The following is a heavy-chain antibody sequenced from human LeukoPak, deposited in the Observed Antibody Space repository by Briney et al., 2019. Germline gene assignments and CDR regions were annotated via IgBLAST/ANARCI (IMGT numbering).Heavy chain of an antibody. CDR2: FDPEDGET. V-gene: IGHV1-24*01. CDR3: ATTPILGELSLAFDY. Sequence: ASVNVSCKVSGYTLTELSMHWVRQAPGKGLEWMGGFDPEDGETIYAQKFQGRVTMTEDTSTDTAYMELSSLRSEDTAVYYCATTPILGELSLAFDYWGQGTLVTVSS. J-gene: IGHJ4*02. D-gene: IGHD3-16*02. CDR1: GYTLTELS.